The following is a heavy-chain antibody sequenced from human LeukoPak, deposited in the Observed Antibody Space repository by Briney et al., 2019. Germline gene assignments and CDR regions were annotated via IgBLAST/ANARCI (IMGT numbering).Heavy chain of an antibody. Sequence: GGSLRLSCAASGFTFDNYAMHWVRQAPGKGLEWVSGISWNSGSIDYADSVKGRFTISRDNAKNSLYLQMNSLRTEDMALYYCTRSTGWYNYFDYWGQGTLVTVSS. D-gene: IGHD6-19*01. V-gene: IGHV3-9*03. CDR1: GFTFDNYA. CDR2: ISWNSGSI. CDR3: TRSTGWYNYFDY. J-gene: IGHJ4*02.